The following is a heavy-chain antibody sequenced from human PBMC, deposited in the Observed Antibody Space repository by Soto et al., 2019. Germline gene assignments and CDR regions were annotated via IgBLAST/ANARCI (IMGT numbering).Heavy chain of an antibody. J-gene: IGHJ4*02. CDR2: INSDGSST. CDR1: GFTFSNYW. D-gene: IGHD3-10*01. CDR3: AKWSRFGEWL. V-gene: IGHV3-74*01. Sequence: VQLVESGGGLVQPGGSRRLSCAASGFTFSNYWMHWVRQAPGKGLVWVSHINSDGSSTNYADSVKGRFTISRDNAKNTLYLQMNSLRAEDTAVYYCAKWSRFGEWLWGQGTLVTVSS.